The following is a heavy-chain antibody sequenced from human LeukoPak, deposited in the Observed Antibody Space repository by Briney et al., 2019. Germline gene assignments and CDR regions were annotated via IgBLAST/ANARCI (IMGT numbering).Heavy chain of an antibody. Sequence: GGSLRLSCVASGFTLSSHWMSWVRQAPGKGLEWVANIDQDGSAKYFVDSVKGRFTISRDNAKNSMYLQMNSLRAEDTAVYYCARWEIRGTAHKLDYWGQGTLVTVSS. CDR2: IDQDGSAK. J-gene: IGHJ4*02. V-gene: IGHV3-7*01. D-gene: IGHD1-7*01. CDR3: ARWEIRGTAHKLDY. CDR1: GFTLSSHW.